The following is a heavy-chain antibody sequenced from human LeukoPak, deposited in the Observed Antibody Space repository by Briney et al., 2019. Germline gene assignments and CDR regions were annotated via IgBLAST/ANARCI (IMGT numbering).Heavy chain of an antibody. V-gene: IGHV3-23*01. CDR1: GLTFGRYA. J-gene: IGHJ4*02. Sequence: PGVSLTLSCAASGLTFGRYAMSWVRQAPGRGLEGVAAIGTGGSVPYYADSVKGRFTISRDNPKNTLYLQMNSLRAEDTAIYYCARQLGYCSDGTCYFDYWGQGTLVTVSS. CDR3: ARQLGYCSDGTCYFDY. CDR2: IGTGGSVP. D-gene: IGHD2-15*01.